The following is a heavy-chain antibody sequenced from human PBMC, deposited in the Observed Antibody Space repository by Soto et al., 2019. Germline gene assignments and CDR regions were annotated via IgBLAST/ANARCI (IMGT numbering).Heavy chain of an antibody. CDR2: IYYSGNT. CDR3: AREGGESSDGLYYFDS. V-gene: IGHV4-30-4*01. CDR1: GGSTRSDNY. Sequence: HSGPMALTCTVSGGSTRSDNYWSWISQPPGKGLEWIGHIYYSGNTDYNPSLKSRLAISIDTSKNQFSLKLSSVTAADTAVYFCAREGGESSDGLYYFDSWGQGSLVPVSS. J-gene: IGHJ4*02. D-gene: IGHD3-16*01.